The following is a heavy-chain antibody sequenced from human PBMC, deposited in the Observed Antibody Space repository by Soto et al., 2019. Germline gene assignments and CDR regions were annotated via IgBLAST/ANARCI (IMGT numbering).Heavy chain of an antibody. V-gene: IGHV4-59*01. D-gene: IGHD2-15*01. CDR3: ARDFRSLECSGGSCYANNWFDP. Sequence: QVQLQESGPGLVKPSETLSLTCTVSGGSISSYYWSWIRQPPGKGLEWIGYIYYSGSTNYNPSLTRRVNIPVDTSKNQFSLRQSSVTAADTAVYSCARDFRSLECSGGSCYANNWFDPWGQGTLVTVSS. CDR2: IYYSGST. CDR1: GGSISSYY. J-gene: IGHJ5*02.